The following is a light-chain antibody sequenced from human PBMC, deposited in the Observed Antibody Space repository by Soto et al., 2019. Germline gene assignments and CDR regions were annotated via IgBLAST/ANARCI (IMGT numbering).Light chain of an antibody. V-gene: IGKV1-5*03. Sequence: DIQMTPSPSTLSASVGDRVTITCRASQTINSWLAWYQQKPGKAPKLLIYKASTLESGVPSRFSGSGSGTDFALTITSLQPDDFATYYCQHYYNYPYTFGQGTKLEIK. CDR1: QTINSW. J-gene: IGKJ2*01. CDR2: KAS. CDR3: QHYYNYPYT.